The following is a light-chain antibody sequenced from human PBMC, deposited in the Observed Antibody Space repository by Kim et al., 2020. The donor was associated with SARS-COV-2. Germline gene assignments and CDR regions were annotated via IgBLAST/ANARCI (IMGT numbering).Light chain of an antibody. V-gene: IGKV1-12*01. CDR2: AAP. J-gene: IGKJ4*01. Sequence: ASGGDRVTSTRQESQDINIWLAGYQQEPRRAPKLLIYAAPGLHSWVPSRFSGGGSGTDFTLTISSLQPEDFATYYCQQGNSFPLTFGGRATVDIK. CDR3: QQGNSFPLT. CDR1: QDINIW.